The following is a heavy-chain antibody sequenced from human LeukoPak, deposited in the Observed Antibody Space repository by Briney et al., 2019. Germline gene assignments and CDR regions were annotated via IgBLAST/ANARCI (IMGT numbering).Heavy chain of an antibody. CDR1: GFTFSNYP. CDR3: AKELWEGSGYLDY. D-gene: IGHD3-22*01. Sequence: GGSLRLSCAASGFTFSNYPMAWIRQAPGKGPEWVSAVSGSGDTTIYTDSVKGRFTISRDNSKNTWSLQMNSLQAEDTALYYCAKELWEGSGYLDYWGQGTLVTVSS. CDR2: VSGSGDTT. V-gene: IGHV3-23*01. J-gene: IGHJ4*02.